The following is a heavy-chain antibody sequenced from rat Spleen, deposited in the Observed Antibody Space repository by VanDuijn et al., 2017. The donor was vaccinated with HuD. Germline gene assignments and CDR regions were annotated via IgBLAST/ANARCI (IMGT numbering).Heavy chain of an antibody. CDR2: ITNASGRT. J-gene: IGHJ2*01. CDR1: GFTFSNYD. CDR3: TTKAD. V-gene: IGHV5-27*01. Sequence: EVQLVESDGGLVQPGRSLKHSCAASGFTFSNYDMAWVRQAPTKGLEWVASITNASGRTYYPDSVKGRFTISRDTAQNTLYLQMNSPTSEDTATYYCTTKADWGQGVMVTVSS.